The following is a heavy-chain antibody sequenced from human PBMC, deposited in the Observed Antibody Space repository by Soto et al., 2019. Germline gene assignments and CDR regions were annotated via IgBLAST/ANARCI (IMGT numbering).Heavy chain of an antibody. CDR2: ITGSGGNT. Sequence: GGSLRLSCAASGFTFSSYAMSWVRQAPGKGLEWVSAITGSGGNTYYADSVKGRFTFSRDNSKNTLYLQMNSLRADDTAVYYCARLQYGGYGNTFDCWGHGALVTVSS. J-gene: IGHJ4*01. D-gene: IGHD5-12*01. CDR3: ARLQYGGYGNTFDC. CDR1: GFTFSSYA. V-gene: IGHV3-23*01.